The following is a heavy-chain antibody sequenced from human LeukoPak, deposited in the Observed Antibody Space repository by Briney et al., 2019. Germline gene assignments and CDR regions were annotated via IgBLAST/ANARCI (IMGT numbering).Heavy chain of an antibody. CDR2: ISDDGRRK. CDR1: GFSFIRYG. D-gene: IGHD4-17*01. J-gene: IGHJ4*02. V-gene: IGHV3-30*18. CDR3: AKRPSDYGDYVSYFDY. Sequence: GGSLRLSCAASGFSFIRYGMHWVRQAPGKGLEWVGVISDDGRRKDYADSVKGRFTISRDNSKDTLYLQMNSPRAEDTAVYYCAKRPSDYGDYVSYFDYWGQGTLVTVSS.